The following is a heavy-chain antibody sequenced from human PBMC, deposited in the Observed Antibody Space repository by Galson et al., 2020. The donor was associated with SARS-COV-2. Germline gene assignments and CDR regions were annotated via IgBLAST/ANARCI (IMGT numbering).Heavy chain of an antibody. CDR1: GYTFTGYF. CDR2: INPNSANT. D-gene: IGHD2-2*01. Sequence: GESLKISCKASGYTFTGYFIHWVRQTPGQGPDWMGWINPNSANTNYAQKFQGRVTLTRDTSSNTAYMELSGLTSDDTAVYYCAKDRAVGFGSSWDCDYWGQGTLVTVSS. CDR3: AKDRAVGFGSSWDCDY. V-gene: IGHV1-2*02. J-gene: IGHJ4*02.